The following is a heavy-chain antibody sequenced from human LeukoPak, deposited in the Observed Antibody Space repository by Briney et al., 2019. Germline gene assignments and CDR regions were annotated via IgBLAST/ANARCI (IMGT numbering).Heavy chain of an antibody. Sequence: SETLSLTCTDSGGSISIYYWNWIRQPPGKELEWIGYIYYSGKTNYNASLKSRVTISVDTSKNQFSLNLNSVTAADTAVYFCARGATVTRFDYWGQGTLVTVSS. V-gene: IGHV4-59*01. CDR2: IYYSGKT. J-gene: IGHJ4*02. CDR1: GGSISIYY. D-gene: IGHD4-17*01. CDR3: ARGATVTRFDY.